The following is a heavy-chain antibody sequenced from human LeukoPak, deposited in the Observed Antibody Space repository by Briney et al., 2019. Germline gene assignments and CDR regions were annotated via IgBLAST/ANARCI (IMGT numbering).Heavy chain of an antibody. Sequence: GGSLRLSCAASGFTVSDNYMSWFRQAPVKGLEWLSVLDSGGSAIYADSVRGRFTISRDNSKNTLHLQMDSLTIEDSALYYCARDHVVASGAVAYWGQGTLVTVSS. CDR2: LDSGGSA. CDR1: GFTVSDNY. CDR3: ARDHVVASGAVAY. J-gene: IGHJ4*02. D-gene: IGHD2-15*01. V-gene: IGHV3-53*01.